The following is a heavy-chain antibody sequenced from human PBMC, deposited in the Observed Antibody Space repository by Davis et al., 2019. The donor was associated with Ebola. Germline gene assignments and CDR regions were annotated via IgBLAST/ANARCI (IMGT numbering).Heavy chain of an antibody. J-gene: IGHJ4*02. CDR2: IKQDGSEK. Sequence: GESLKISCAASGFTFSSYWMSWVRQAPGKGLEWVANIKQDGSEKYYVDSVKGRFTISRDNAKNSLYLQMNSLRAEDTAVYYCARAHPGRLGYCTGGVCYTVGEGYYFDYWGQGTLVTVSS. V-gene: IGHV3-7*03. D-gene: IGHD2-8*02. CDR3: ARAHPGRLGYCTGGVCYTVGEGYYFDY. CDR1: GFTFSSYW.